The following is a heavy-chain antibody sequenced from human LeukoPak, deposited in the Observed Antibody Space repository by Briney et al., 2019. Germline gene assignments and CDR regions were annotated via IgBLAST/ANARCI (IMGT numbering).Heavy chain of an antibody. CDR1: GGTFSSYA. CDR2: IIPIFGTA. V-gene: IGHV1-69*05. Sequence: SVKVSCKASGGTFSSYAISWVRQAPGQGLEWMGRIIPIFGTANYAQKFQGRVTITTDESTSTAYMELSSLRSEDTAVYYCASFACSSTSCPYNWFDPWGQGTLVTVSS. CDR3: ASFACSSTSCPYNWFDP. D-gene: IGHD2-2*01. J-gene: IGHJ5*02.